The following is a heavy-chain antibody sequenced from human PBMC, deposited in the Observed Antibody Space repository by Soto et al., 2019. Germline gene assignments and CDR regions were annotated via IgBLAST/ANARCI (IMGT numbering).Heavy chain of an antibody. CDR2: IWYDGINK. Sequence: QAQLVESGGGVVQPGRSLRLSCAASGFTFSSYGMHWVRQAPGKGLEWVAGIWYDGINKYYADSVKGRFTICRDNSKNTLYLQMNSLRAEDTAVHYCASLSIGVRGNYGMDVWGQGTTVTVSS. V-gene: IGHV3-33*01. CDR3: ASLSIGVRGNYGMDV. J-gene: IGHJ6*02. CDR1: GFTFSSYG. D-gene: IGHD3-10*01.